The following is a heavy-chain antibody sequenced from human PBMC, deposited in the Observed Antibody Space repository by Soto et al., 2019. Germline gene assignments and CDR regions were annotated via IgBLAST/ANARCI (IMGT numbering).Heavy chain of an antibody. V-gene: IGHV3-23*02. CDR3: VRRGSETGWYFDQ. D-gene: IGHD6-19*01. CDR2: ISGSGGRI. CDR1: GFTFYRYD. Sequence: EVQLLESGGGLVQPGGSLRLSCAASGFTFYRYDMFWVRQTPRRGLEWVSFISGSGGRIEYGDFVRGRFTASRDNAEYTLSLQMNTLASDDTGVYYCVRRGSETGWYFDQWGQGTLVVVSS. J-gene: IGHJ4*02.